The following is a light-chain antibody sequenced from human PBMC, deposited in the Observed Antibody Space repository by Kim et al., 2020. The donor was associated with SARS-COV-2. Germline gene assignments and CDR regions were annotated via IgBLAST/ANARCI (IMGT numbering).Light chain of an antibody. J-gene: IGKJ2*01. V-gene: IGKV1-27*01. Sequence: SAAGRDRVTITCRASQGISNYLSWYQHKPGKVPKLLIYAASILQSGVPARFSGSRSGTEFTLTISSLQPEDFATYYCQKNYSTPYTFGLGTKLEIK. CDR1: QGISNY. CDR2: AAS. CDR3: QKNYSTPYT.